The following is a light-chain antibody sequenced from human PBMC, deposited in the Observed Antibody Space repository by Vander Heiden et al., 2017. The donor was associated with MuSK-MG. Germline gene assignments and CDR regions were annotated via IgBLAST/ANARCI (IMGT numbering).Light chain of an antibody. J-gene: IGLJ3*02. CDR1: SSNIGSNY. CDR2: RNN. Sequence: QSVLTQPPSPSGTPGQRVTISCSGSSSNIGSNYVYWYQQLPGTAPKLLSYRNNQRPSGVPDRFSGSKSGTSASLAISGLRSEDEADYYCAAWDDSLSGLWVFGGGTKLTVL. CDR3: AAWDDSLSGLWV. V-gene: IGLV1-47*01.